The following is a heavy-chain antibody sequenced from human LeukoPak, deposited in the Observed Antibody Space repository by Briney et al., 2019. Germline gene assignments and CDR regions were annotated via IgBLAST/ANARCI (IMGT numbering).Heavy chain of an antibody. Sequence: SETLSLTCTVSGGSISSNYWSWIRQPAGKGLEYIGRIYSSGDTNYNPSLKSRVTMSVDTSKNQFSLLLHSVTAADTAVYYCARVWLSSGSYWYFDFWGRGTLVIVSS. V-gene: IGHV4-4*07. CDR3: ARVWLSSGSYWYFDF. CDR2: IYSSGDT. CDR1: GGSISSNY. J-gene: IGHJ2*01. D-gene: IGHD3-22*01.